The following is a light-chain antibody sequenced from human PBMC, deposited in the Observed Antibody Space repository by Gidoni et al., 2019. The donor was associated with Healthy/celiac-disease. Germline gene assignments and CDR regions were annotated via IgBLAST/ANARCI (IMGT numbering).Light chain of an antibody. V-gene: IGKV3-15*01. Sequence: EIVMTQSPATLSVSPGERATLSCRASQSVSSNSAWYQQKPGQAPRLLIYGASTRATGIPARFSGSGSGTEFTLTISSLQAEDFAVYYCQQYNNWPPWTFXXXTKVEIK. CDR3: QQYNNWPPWT. CDR2: GAS. CDR1: QSVSSN. J-gene: IGKJ1*01.